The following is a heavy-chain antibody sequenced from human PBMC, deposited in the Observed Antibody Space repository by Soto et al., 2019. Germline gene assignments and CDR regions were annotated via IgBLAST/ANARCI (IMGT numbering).Heavy chain of an antibody. J-gene: IGHJ5*02. D-gene: IGHD4-17*01. Sequence: QVQLVQSGAEVKKPGASVKVSCKASGYTFTSYGISWVRQAPGKGLEWMGWISAYNGNTNYAQKLQGSVTMTTDTSTSTAYMELRSLRSDDTAVYYCARGCCFGGTTVTPVTPNWFDPGGQGTLVTVSS. CDR1: GYTFTSYG. V-gene: IGHV1-18*01. CDR3: ARGCCFGGTTVTPVTPNWFDP. CDR2: ISAYNGNT.